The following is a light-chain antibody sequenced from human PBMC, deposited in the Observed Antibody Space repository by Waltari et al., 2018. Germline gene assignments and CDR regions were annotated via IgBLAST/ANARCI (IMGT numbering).Light chain of an antibody. CDR1: DSNIGRNT. Sequence: QSQLTQPPSASGTPGQRVTISCSGSDSNIGRNTLNCYQHLPGTAPKLLVYGRGQRPSEVPDRFSASKSGTSASLAISGLQSEDEATYYCAAWDDNVNGRVLFGGGTKLTVL. CDR2: GRG. V-gene: IGLV1-44*01. J-gene: IGLJ2*01. CDR3: AAWDDNVNGRVL.